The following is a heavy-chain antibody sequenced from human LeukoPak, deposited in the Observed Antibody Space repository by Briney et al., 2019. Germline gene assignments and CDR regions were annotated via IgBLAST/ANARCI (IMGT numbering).Heavy chain of an antibody. CDR1: GGSISSYY. V-gene: IGHV4-59*01. CDR2: IYYTGST. J-gene: IGHJ3*02. D-gene: IGHD2-21*02. Sequence: MTSETLSLTCTASGGSISSYYWSWIRQPPGKGLEWIGYIYYTGSTNYNPSLKSRVTISVDTSKNQFSLKLSSVTAADTAVYYCARVAVYCGGDCYSDAFDIWGQGAMVTVSS. CDR3: ARVAVYCGGDCYSDAFDI.